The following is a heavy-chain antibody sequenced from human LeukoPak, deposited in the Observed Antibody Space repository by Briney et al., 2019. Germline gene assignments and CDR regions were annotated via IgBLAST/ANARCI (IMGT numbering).Heavy chain of an antibody. J-gene: IGHJ4*02. D-gene: IGHD2-2*01. CDR1: GFTFSSYG. Sequence: GGSLRLSCAASGFTFSSYGMHWVRQAPGKGLEWVSLIYRGDTTYYADSVKGRFTISEDNSKNTLYLQMNSLRVEDTAVYFCARGPSRYYFDYWGQGTLVTVSS. CDR2: IYRGDTT. CDR3: ARGPSRYYFDY. V-gene: IGHV3-53*01.